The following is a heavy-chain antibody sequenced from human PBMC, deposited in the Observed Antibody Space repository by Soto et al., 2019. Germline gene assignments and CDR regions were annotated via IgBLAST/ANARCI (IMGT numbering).Heavy chain of an antibody. CDR1: GFTFSDYY. J-gene: IGHJ3*02. Sequence: GGSLRLSCAASGFTFSDYYMSWIRQAPGKGLEWVSYISSSGSTIYYADSVKGRFTISRDNAKNSLYLQMNSLRAEDTAVYYCARDEPFEKYCSGGSCYDAFDIWGQGTMVTVSS. CDR3: ARDEPFEKYCSGGSCYDAFDI. D-gene: IGHD2-15*01. CDR2: ISSSGSTI. V-gene: IGHV3-11*01.